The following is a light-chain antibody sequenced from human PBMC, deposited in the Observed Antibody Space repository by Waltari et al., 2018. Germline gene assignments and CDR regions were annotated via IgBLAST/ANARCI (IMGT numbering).Light chain of an antibody. CDR2: LNSDGSH. CDR1: SEHSSFA. J-gene: IGLJ3*02. V-gene: IGLV4-69*01. CDR3: QTWGTGLRV. Sequence: QLVLTQSPSASASLGASVKLTCPLSSEHSSFAIARHQQQPEKGPRFLMKLNSDGSHNKGDGIPDRFSGSSSGAERYLTISSLQSEDEADYYCQTWGTGLRVFGGGTKLTVL.